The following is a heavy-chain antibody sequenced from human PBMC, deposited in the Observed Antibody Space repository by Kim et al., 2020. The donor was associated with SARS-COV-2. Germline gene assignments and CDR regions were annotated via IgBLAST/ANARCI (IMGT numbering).Heavy chain of an antibody. CDR3: ARDLQLWDSGTYYNWFDP. J-gene: IGHJ5*02. Sequence: ASVKVSCEASGYTFISHSIHWVRQAPGQSLEWLGWINTAKGNTKYSRQFQGRVTMTRDTSTRTAYMELSSLRPEDTAVYYCARDLQLWDSGTYYNWFDPWGQGTLVTVSS. CDR1: GYTFISHS. V-gene: IGHV1-3*04. D-gene: IGHD3-10*01. CDR2: INTAKGNT.